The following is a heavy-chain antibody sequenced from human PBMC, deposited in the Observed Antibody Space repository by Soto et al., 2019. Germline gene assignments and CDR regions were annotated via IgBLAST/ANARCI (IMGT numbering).Heavy chain of an antibody. J-gene: IGHJ6*02. D-gene: IGHD3-22*01. V-gene: IGHV1-3*01. CDR1: GYTFTSYA. Sequence: ASVKVSCKASGYTFTSYAMHWVRQAPGQRLEWMGWINAGNGNTKYSQKFQGRVTITRDTSASTAYMELSSLRSEDTAVYYCARVGKRYDSSGYRPTQPAGYYGMDVWGQGTTVTVSS. CDR2: INAGNGNT. CDR3: ARVGKRYDSSGYRPTQPAGYYGMDV.